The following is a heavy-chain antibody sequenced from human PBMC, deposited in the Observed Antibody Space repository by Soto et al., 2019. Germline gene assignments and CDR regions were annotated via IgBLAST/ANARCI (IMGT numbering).Heavy chain of an antibody. CDR1: GFILSDCA. D-gene: IGHD2-21*01. V-gene: IGHV3-48*01. J-gene: IGHJ6*03. CDR2: ISSSSSVI. CDR3: SIDLNWASTWYSYMVF. Sequence: HPGGSLRLSCATSGFILSDCAMNWVRQAPGKGLEWVSYISSSSSVIDYADSVKGRFTVSRDNARNSLDLQMNSLRAEATALFYSSIDLNWASTWYSYMVFCDKGTTVTVSS.